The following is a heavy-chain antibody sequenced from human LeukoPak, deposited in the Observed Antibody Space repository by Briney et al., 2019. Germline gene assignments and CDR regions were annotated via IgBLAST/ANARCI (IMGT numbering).Heavy chain of an antibody. Sequence: GGSLRLSCAASGFTFSSYWMHWVRQAPGKGLVWVSRINSDGSSTSYADSVKGRFTISRDNAKNTLYLQMNSLRAEDTAVYYCARVSYTAINWFDPWGQGTLVTVSS. D-gene: IGHD5-18*01. V-gene: IGHV3-74*01. CDR1: GFTFSSYW. CDR2: INSDGSST. J-gene: IGHJ5*02. CDR3: ARVSYTAINWFDP.